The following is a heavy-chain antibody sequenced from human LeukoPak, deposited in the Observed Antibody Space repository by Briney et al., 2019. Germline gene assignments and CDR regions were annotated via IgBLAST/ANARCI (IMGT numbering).Heavy chain of an antibody. D-gene: IGHD3-10*02. CDR2: IRGGGGHT. CDR1: GFTFNNYA. J-gene: IGHJ3*02. V-gene: IGHV3-23*01. CDR3: AKCSASYYNDAFDI. Sequence: GGSLRLSCAASGFTFNNYAMNWVRQAPGKGLEWLSYIRGGGGHTRYSDSVKGRFTISRDNSKNMLYLQMNSLRAEDTAICYCAKCSASYYNDAFDIWGRGTMVTVSS.